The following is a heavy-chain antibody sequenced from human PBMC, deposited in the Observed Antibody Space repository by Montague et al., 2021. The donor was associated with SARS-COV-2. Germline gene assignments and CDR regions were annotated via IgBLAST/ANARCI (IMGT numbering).Heavy chain of an antibody. CDR1: GGSISSSNYY. Sequence: SETLSLTCTVSGGSISSSNYYWDWIRQPPGKGLEWLGSIYDSGSTYYXSSLKSRVTISVDTSKNHFSLKLSSVTAADTAVYYCARRGRKLLPVATTIGGFDIWGQGTMVTVSS. J-gene: IGHJ3*02. D-gene: IGHD5-12*01. CDR3: ARRGRKLLPVATTIGGFDI. V-gene: IGHV4-39*02. CDR2: IYDSGST.